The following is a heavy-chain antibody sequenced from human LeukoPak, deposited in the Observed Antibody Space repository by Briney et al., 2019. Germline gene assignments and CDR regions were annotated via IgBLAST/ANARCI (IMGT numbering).Heavy chain of an antibody. CDR1: GYTFTSYG. D-gene: IGHD6-19*01. CDR2: ISSYNGNT. J-gene: IGHJ3*02. Sequence: AASVKVSCKASGYTFTSYGISWVRQAPGQGLEWMGWISSYNGNTNYAQKLQGRVTTSTDTSTGTAYMELRSLRSDDTAVYYCARRVAVARRDAFDIWGQGTMATVSS. CDR3: ARRVAVARRDAFDI. V-gene: IGHV1-18*01.